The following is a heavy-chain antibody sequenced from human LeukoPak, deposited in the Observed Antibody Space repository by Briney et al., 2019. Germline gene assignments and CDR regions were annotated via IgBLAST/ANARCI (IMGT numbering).Heavy chain of an antibody. D-gene: IGHD6-19*01. CDR3: ARASPFYSSGWPDH. V-gene: IGHV1-18*01. CDR1: GYTFISYG. J-gene: IGHJ4*02. CDR2: ISAYNGNT. Sequence: ASVKVSCKASGYTFISYGISWVRQAPGQGLEWMGWISAYNGNTNYAQKLQGRVTMTTDTSTSTAYMELRSLRSDDTAVYYCARASPFYSSGWPDHWGQGTLVTVSS.